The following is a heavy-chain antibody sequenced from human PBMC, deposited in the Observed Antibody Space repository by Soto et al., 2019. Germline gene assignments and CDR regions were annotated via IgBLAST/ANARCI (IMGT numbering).Heavy chain of an antibody. CDR1: GFTFSSYA. CDR2: ISGSGGST. CDR3: AKDSEQWLVGSDAFDI. J-gene: IGHJ3*02. Sequence: EVQLLESGGGLVQPGGSLRLSCAASGFTFSSYAMSWVRQAPGKGLEWVSAISGSGGSTYYADSVKGRFTISRDNSKNTLYLQMNSLRAEDTAVYYCAKDSEQWLVGSDAFDIWGQGTMVTVSS. V-gene: IGHV3-23*01. D-gene: IGHD6-19*01.